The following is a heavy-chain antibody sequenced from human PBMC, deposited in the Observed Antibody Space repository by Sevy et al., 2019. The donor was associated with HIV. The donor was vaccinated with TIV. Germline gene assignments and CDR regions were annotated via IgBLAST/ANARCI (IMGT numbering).Heavy chain of an antibody. D-gene: IGHD4-17*01. V-gene: IGHV3-30-3*01. CDR3: ARPRANYVDHYFFYAMDV. J-gene: IGHJ6*02. CDR2: ISFDGNNR. CDR1: GFTFNSYS. Sequence: GGSLRLSCAASGFTFNSYSMHWIRQAPGKGLEWVATISFDGNNRHYADSVKGRFTISRDNFKNTLFLQMNSLTTEDTAVYYCARPRANYVDHYFFYAMDVWGQGTTVTVSS.